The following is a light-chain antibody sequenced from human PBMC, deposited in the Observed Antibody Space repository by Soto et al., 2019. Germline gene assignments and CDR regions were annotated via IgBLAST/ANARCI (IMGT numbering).Light chain of an antibody. CDR1: SSDVGGYNY. J-gene: IGLJ2*01. CDR3: TSYTSSSTLV. V-gene: IGLV2-14*01. CDR2: DVS. Sequence: QSALTQPASVSGSPGQSITISCTGTSSDVGGYNYVSWYQQHPGKAPKLTIYDVSNRPSGVSNRFSGSKSGNTASLTISGLQAEDEADYYCTSYTSSSTLVFGGGTQLTVL.